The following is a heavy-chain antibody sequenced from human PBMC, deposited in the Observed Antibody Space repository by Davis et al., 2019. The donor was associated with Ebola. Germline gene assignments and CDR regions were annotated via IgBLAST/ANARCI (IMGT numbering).Heavy chain of an antibody. Sequence: AASVKVSCKVSGYTLTEFSVHWVRQAPGKGLEWMGRFDPEDGERIYAQKFQGRVTMTDDTSTDTAYMKLTSLRSEDTAGYYCAIGGRAGGFDYWGQGTLVTVSS. CDR2: FDPEDGER. J-gene: IGHJ4*02. CDR1: GYTLTEFS. CDR3: AIGGRAGGFDY. V-gene: IGHV1-24*01.